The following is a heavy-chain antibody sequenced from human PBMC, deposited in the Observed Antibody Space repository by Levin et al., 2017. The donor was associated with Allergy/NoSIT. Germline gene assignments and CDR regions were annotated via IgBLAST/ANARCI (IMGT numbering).Heavy chain of an antibody. CDR2: ISYDGSNK. CDR3: AKDRAGATLAFDI. Sequence: PGASVKVSCAASGFTFSSYGMHWVRQAPGKGLEWVAVISYDGSNKYYADSVKGRFTISRDNSKNTLYLQMNSLRAEDTAVYYCAKDRAGATLAFDIWGQGTMVTVSS. CDR1: GFTFSSYG. D-gene: IGHD1-26*01. J-gene: IGHJ3*02. V-gene: IGHV3-30*18.